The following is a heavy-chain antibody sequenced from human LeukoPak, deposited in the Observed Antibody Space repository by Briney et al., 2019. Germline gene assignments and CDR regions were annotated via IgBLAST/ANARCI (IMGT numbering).Heavy chain of an antibody. CDR2: INLSGGST. CDR3: ARSEGYYGSGSYSDY. V-gene: IGHV1-46*01. J-gene: IGHJ4*02. Sequence: ASVKVSCKASGYTFTSYFVHWVRQAPGQGLEWMGIINLSGGSTSYAQKFQGRVTMTRDTSTSTVYMELSRLRSEDRAVYYCARSEGYYGSGSYSDYWGQGTLVTVSS. D-gene: IGHD3-10*01. CDR1: GYTFTSYF.